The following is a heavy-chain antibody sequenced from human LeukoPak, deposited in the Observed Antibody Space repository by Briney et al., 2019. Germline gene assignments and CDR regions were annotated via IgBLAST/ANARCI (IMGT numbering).Heavy chain of an antibody. CDR1: GFTVSSNH. Sequence: GGSLRLSCAASGFTVSSNHMSWVRQAPGKGLEWVSVIYSGGSTYYADSVKGRFTISRDNSKNTLYLQMNSLRAEDTAVYYCARVEGYCSSTSCYGPGNWFDPWGQGTLVTVSS. V-gene: IGHV3-53*01. CDR3: ARVEGYCSSTSCYGPGNWFDP. D-gene: IGHD2-2*01. J-gene: IGHJ5*02. CDR2: IYSGGST.